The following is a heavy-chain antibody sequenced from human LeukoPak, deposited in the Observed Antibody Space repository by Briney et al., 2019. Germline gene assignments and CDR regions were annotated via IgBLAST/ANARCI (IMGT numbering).Heavy chain of an antibody. D-gene: IGHD6-13*01. J-gene: IGHJ4*02. Sequence: PSETLSLTCTVSGGSISRNSYYWGWIRQPPGKGLEWIGSINYSGSTYYNPSPKSRVTISVDTSKNQFSLKLSSVTAADTAVYYCARPGGDRIYSSFDYWGQGTLVTVSS. V-gene: IGHV4-39*01. CDR3: ARPGGDRIYSSFDY. CDR2: INYSGST. CDR1: GGSISRNSYY.